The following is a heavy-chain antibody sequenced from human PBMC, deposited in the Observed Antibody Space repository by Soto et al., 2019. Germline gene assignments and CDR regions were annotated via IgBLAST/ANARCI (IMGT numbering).Heavy chain of an antibody. Sequence: GGSLRLSCTASGFSFSSYTMNWVRQAPGKGLQWVASITNRGTHTYSADSVKGRFTISRDNAKNSLYLQMNSLRDEDTAVYYCARRMIYGDYYYYYGMDVWGQGTTVTVSS. J-gene: IGHJ6*02. D-gene: IGHD4-17*01. CDR2: ITNRGTHT. V-gene: IGHV3-21*01. CDR1: GFSFSSYT. CDR3: ARRMIYGDYYYYYGMDV.